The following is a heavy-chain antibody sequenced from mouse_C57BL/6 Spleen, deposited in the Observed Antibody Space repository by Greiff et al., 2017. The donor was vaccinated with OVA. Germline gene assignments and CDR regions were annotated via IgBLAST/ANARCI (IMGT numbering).Heavy chain of an antibody. CDR3: AKGGLLPPDYYAMDY. Sequence: VQLQQSGPGLVQPSQSLSITCPVSGFSLTSYGVHWVRQSPGKGLEWLGVIWSGGSTDYNAAFISRLSISKYNSKSQVFFKMNSLQADDTAIYYCAKGGLLPPDYYAMDYWGQGTSVTVSS. J-gene: IGHJ4*01. CDR2: IWSGGST. CDR1: GFSLTSYG. V-gene: IGHV2-2*01. D-gene: IGHD2-3*01.